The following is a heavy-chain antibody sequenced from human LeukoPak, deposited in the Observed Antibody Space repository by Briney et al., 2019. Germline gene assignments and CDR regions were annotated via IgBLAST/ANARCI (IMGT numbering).Heavy chain of an antibody. Sequence: PGGSLRLPCAASGFTFSSYGMHWVRQAPGKGLEWVAVISYDGSNKYYADSVKGRFTISRDNSKNTLYLQMNSLRAEDTAVYYCAKDALESSGLDYWGQGTLVTVSS. J-gene: IGHJ4*02. CDR2: ISYDGSNK. D-gene: IGHD3-22*01. CDR3: AKDALESSGLDY. V-gene: IGHV3-30*18. CDR1: GFTFSSYG.